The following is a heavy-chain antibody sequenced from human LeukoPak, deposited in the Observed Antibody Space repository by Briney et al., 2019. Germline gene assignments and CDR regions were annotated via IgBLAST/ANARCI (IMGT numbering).Heavy chain of an antibody. CDR2: INPNIGDA. V-gene: IGHV1-2*02. D-gene: IGHD2-21*02. CDR1: GYTFTDYF. CDR3: ARMALDGGDSIGFDS. Sequence: ASVKVSCKASGYTFTDYFIHWVRQAPGQGLEWMGWINPNIGDASYAQKFQDRVTMTRDRSINTAYMELSRLTSDDTAVYYRARMALDGGDSIGFDSWGQGTLVTVSS. J-gene: IGHJ5*01.